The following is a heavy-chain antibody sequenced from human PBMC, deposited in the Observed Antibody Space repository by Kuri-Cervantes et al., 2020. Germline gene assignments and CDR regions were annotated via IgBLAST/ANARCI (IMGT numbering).Heavy chain of an antibody. V-gene: IGHV3-30-3*01. Sequence: GGSLRLCCAASGFTFSSYAMHWVRQAPGKGLEWVAVISYDGSNKYYADSVKGRFTISRDNSKNTLYLQMNSLRAEDTAVYYCAKDHLSNAFDIWGQGTMVTVSS. J-gene: IGHJ3*02. CDR2: ISYDGSNK. CDR3: AKDHLSNAFDI. CDR1: GFTFSSYA. D-gene: IGHD2/OR15-2a*01.